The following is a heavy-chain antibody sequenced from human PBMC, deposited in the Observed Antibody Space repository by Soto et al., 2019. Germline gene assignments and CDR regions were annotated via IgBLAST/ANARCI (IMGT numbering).Heavy chain of an antibody. D-gene: IGHD3-9*01. CDR1: GFTFSTYW. J-gene: IGHJ1*01. Sequence: GGSLRLSCVVSGFTFSTYWMSWVRQAPGKGLEWVATIKQDATEKYYVDSVKGRFTISRDNTKKSLYLQMNSLRAEDTAVYYCVCRYLEHCTSAWCSAPYDWWGQGTLVTVSS. CDR3: VCRYLEHCTSAWCSAPYDW. V-gene: IGHV3-7*05. CDR2: IKQDATEK.